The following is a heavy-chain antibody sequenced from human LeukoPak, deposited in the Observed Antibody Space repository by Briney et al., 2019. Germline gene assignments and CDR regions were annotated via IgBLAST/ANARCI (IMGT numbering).Heavy chain of an antibody. CDR1: GFTFSDSG. J-gene: IGHJ4*02. CDR2: IRYDGSDK. CDR3: AKDLRGSYGPGFDY. V-gene: IGHV3-30*02. Sequence: GGSLRLSCAASGFTFSDSGMHWVRQAPGKGLEWVTFIRYDGSDKYYADSVKGRFTISRDNSKKTLYLQMSSLRAEDTAVYYCAKDLRGSYGPGFDYWGQGTLVTVSS. D-gene: IGHD1-26*01.